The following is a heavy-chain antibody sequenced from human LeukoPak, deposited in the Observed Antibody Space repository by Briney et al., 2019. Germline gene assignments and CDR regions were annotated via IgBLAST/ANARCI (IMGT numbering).Heavy chain of an antibody. CDR1: RGSISSNTW. CDR2: IYRSGST. CDR3: ARGAGLRYLGFDAFDI. J-gene: IGHJ3*02. D-gene: IGHD3-9*01. V-gene: IGHV4-4*02. Sequence: SETLSLTCAVSRGSISSNTWWSWVRQPPGKGLEWIGEIYRSGSTHYNPSLKSRVTISVDKTKNQFSLKLTSVTAADTAVYYCARGAGLRYLGFDAFDIWGQGTMVTVSS.